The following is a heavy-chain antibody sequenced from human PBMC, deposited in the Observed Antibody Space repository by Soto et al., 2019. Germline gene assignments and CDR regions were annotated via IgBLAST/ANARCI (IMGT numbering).Heavy chain of an antibody. Sequence: QVQLQESGPGLVKPSETLSLRCTVSDGSLSPNYWTWIRQAPGKGLEWIGYFYYAGTTTYNPSLKSRVSISIDTSKNEVSLKLASVTAADTAVYYCARLGAYYQALDSWGQGTLVTVSS. CDR3: ARLGAYYQALDS. V-gene: IGHV4-59*08. CDR1: DGSLSPNY. J-gene: IGHJ4*02. D-gene: IGHD3-22*01. CDR2: FYYAGTT.